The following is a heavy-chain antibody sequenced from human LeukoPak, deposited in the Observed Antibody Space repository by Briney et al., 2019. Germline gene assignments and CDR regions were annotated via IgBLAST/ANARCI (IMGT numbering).Heavy chain of an antibody. CDR3: TRGSSSQYFQH. CDR2: ISAYSGNT. Sequence: ASVKVSCKASNYTFSSYPISWVRQAPGQRLEWLGRISAYSGNTNYAQKVQGRVTMTTDRSTSTAYMELASLRPDDTAIYYCTRGSSSQYFQHWGQGTLVTVSS. CDR1: NYTFSSYP. D-gene: IGHD6-6*01. V-gene: IGHV1-18*01. J-gene: IGHJ1*01.